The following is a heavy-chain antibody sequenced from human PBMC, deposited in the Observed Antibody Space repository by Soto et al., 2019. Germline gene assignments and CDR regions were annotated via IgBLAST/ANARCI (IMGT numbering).Heavy chain of an antibody. Sequence: QLQLQESGPGLVKPSETMSLTCTVSGDSITSSSYHWGWIRQPPGKGLEWIGNIYYSGSSYYNPSLKSRVPMSVDMSKNPFSLSLSSVTAADTAVYPWARHEARSYFYMDVWGKGTTVTVSS. J-gene: IGHJ6*03. CDR2: IYYSGSS. CDR3: ARHEARSYFYMDV. CDR1: GDSITSSSYH. V-gene: IGHV4-39*01.